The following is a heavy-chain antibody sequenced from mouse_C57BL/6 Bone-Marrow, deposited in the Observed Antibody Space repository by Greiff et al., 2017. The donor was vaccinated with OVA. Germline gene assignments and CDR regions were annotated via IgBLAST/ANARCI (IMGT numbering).Heavy chain of an antibody. D-gene: IGHD1-1*01. Sequence: QVQLQQSGPGLVQPSQSLSITCTVSGFSLTSYGVHWVRQSPGKGLEWLGVIWSGGSTDYNAAFISRLSISTDNSKSQVFFKMNSLQADDTAIYYCARVPPAYYYGSSHWYFDVWGTGTTVTVSS. CDR2: IWSGGST. CDR1: GFSLTSYG. J-gene: IGHJ1*03. CDR3: ARVPPAYYYGSSHWYFDV. V-gene: IGHV2-2*01.